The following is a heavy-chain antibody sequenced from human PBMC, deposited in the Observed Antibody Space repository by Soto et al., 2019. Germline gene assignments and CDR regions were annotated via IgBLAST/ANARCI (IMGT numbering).Heavy chain of an antibody. D-gene: IGHD5-12*01. Sequence: PGESLKISCKGSAYSFPTYWIGWVRQMPGKGLEWVGIIYPRDSDTRYSPSFQGQVTISVDKSITTAYLQWSSLKASDTAMFYCARLSGYTGYDFADYWGQGTLVTVSS. J-gene: IGHJ4*02. CDR3: ARLSGYTGYDFADY. CDR2: IYPRDSDT. V-gene: IGHV5-51*01. CDR1: AYSFPTYW.